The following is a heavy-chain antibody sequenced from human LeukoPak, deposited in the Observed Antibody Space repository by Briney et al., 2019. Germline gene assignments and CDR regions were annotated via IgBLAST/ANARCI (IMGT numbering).Heavy chain of an antibody. CDR3: ARELGFPTDY. J-gene: IGHJ4*02. D-gene: IGHD7-27*01. CDR1: GFTFRSYT. V-gene: IGHV3-48*01. CDR2: ISSSSSTI. Sequence: PGGPLRLSGAASGFTFRSYTINWFGQPPGKGLGWVSYISSSSSTIYYADSVKGRFTISRDNAKNSLYLQMNSLRAEDTAVYYCARELGFPTDYWGQGTLVTVSS.